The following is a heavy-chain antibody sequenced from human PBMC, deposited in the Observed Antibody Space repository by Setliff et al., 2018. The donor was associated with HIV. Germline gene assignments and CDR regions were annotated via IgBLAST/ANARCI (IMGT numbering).Heavy chain of an antibody. CDR2: IYVGDSDV. Sequence: HGESLKISCAGSGFNMAAYWIAWVRQMPGEGLEWMGIIYVGDSDVRYGPSFQGQVTISADKSISTAYLHLSSLKASDTAIYYCVRRDNLVVTLTYYFDSWGQGTLVTVSS. V-gene: IGHV5-51*01. CDR3: VRRDNLVVTLTYYFDS. CDR1: GFNMAAYW. J-gene: IGHJ4*02. D-gene: IGHD2-21*02.